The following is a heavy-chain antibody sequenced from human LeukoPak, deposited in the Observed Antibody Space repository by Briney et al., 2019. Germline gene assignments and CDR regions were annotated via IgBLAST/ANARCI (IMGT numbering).Heavy chain of an antibody. D-gene: IGHD3-22*01. CDR2: IWYDGSNK. V-gene: IGHV3-33*01. CDR3: ARDHYYDSSVPKGPYYYGMDV. Sequence: QPGGSLRLSCAASGFTFSSYGMHWVRQAPGKGLEWVAVIWYDGSNKYYADSVKGRFTISGDNSKNTLYLQMNSLRAEDTAVYYCARDHYYDSSVPKGPYYYGMDVWGQGTTVTVSS. CDR1: GFTFSSYG. J-gene: IGHJ6*02.